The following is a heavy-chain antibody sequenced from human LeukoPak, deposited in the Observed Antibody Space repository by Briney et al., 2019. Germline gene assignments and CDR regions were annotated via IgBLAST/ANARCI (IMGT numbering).Heavy chain of an antibody. Sequence: RGESLKISCAAPGFTFDDYGMSWVRQAPGKGLEWVSGINWNGGSTGYADSVKGRFTISRDNAKNSLYLQMNSLRAEDTALYYCAREGEYYDSKPSFFDYWGQGTLVTVPS. J-gene: IGHJ4*02. CDR2: INWNGGST. V-gene: IGHV3-20*04. CDR1: GFTFDDYG. CDR3: AREGEYYDSKPSFFDY. D-gene: IGHD3-22*01.